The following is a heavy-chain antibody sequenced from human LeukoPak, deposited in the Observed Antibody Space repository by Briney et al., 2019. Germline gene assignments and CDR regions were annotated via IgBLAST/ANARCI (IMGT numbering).Heavy chain of an antibody. CDR1: GFTFDDYG. V-gene: IGHV3-20*04. CDR2: INWNGGST. D-gene: IGHD6-13*01. Sequence: PGGSLRLSCAASGFTFDDYGMSWVRQAPGKGLEWVSGINWNGGSTGYADSVKGRFTISRDNSKNTLYLQMNSLRAEGTAVYYCATPYSSSWYTVDYWGQGTLVTVSS. CDR3: ATPYSSSWYTVDY. J-gene: IGHJ4*02.